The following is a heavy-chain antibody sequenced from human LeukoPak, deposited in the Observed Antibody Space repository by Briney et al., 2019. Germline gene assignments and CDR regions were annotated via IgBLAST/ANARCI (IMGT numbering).Heavy chain of an antibody. V-gene: IGHV1-2*02. CDR2: INPNSGGT. CDR3: ARDRVTMVRGVISYFDY. D-gene: IGHD3-10*01. CDR1: GYTFTGYY. Sequence: ASVKVSCKASGYTFTGYYMHWVRQAPGQGLEWMGWINPNSGGTNYAQRFQGRFTMTRDTSISTAYMELSRLRSDDTAVYYCARDRVTMVRGVISYFDYWGQGTLVTVSS. J-gene: IGHJ4*02.